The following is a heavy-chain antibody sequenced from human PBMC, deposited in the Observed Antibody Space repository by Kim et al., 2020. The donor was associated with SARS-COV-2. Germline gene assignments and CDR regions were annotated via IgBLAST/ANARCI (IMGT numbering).Heavy chain of an antibody. V-gene: IGHV4-30-4*01. CDR3: ARDVVLRFLEWNHYYGMDV. CDR2: IYYSGST. J-gene: IGHJ6*02. Sequence: SETLSLTCTVSGGSISSGDYYWSWIRQPPGKGLEWIGYIYYSGSTYYNPSLKSRVTISVDTSKNQFSLKLSSVTAADTAVYYCARDVVLRFLEWNHYYGMDVWGQGTTVTVSS. D-gene: IGHD3-3*01. CDR1: GGSISSGDYY.